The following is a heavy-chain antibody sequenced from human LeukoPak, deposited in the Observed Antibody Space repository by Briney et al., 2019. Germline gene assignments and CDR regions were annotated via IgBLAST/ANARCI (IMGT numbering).Heavy chain of an antibody. J-gene: IGHJ3*02. D-gene: IGHD1-1*01. CDR2: IYTSGST. CDR1: GGSISSYY. V-gene: IGHV4-4*09. CDR3: ARQRRYNWNVSAFDI. Sequence: PSETLSLTCTVSGGSISSYYWSWLRQPPGKGLEWIGYIYTSGSTNYNPSLKSRVTISVDTSKNQFPLKLSSVTAADTAVYYCARQRRYNWNVSAFDIWGQGTMVTVSS.